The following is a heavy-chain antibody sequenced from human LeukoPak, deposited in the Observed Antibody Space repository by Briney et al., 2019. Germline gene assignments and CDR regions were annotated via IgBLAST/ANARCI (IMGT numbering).Heavy chain of an antibody. Sequence: ASVKVSCKASGYSFTGYYMHWVRQAPGQGLEWMGWINANSGGTQYAQKFQGRFTMTRDTSISTAYMVLTRLRSDDTAVYYCARDGYCSGGTCPDLDYWGQGTLVTVSS. CDR2: INANSGGT. D-gene: IGHD2-15*01. CDR3: ARDGYCSGGTCPDLDY. CDR1: GYSFTGYY. J-gene: IGHJ4*02. V-gene: IGHV1-2*02.